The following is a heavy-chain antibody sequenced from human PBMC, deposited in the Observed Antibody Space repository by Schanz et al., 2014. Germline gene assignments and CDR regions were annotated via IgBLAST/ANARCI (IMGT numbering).Heavy chain of an antibody. CDR3: ARDDKRYFDWLSTFDL. CDR2: LYIRST. Sequence: EVQLVESGGGLIHPGGSLRLSCAVSGFTVNTDYMTWVRQAPGKGLECVSILYIRSTYYADSVKGRFTISRDNSKNMVFLQMNSLRVEDTAIYYCARDDKRYFDWLSTFDLWGQGTMVAVSS. V-gene: IGHV3-53*01. J-gene: IGHJ3*01. CDR1: GFTVNTDY. D-gene: IGHD3-9*01.